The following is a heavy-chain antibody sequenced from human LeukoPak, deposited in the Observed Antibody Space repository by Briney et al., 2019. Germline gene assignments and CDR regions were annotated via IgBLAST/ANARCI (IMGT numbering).Heavy chain of an antibody. V-gene: IGHV3-23*01. CDR1: GFTFSSYA. J-gene: IGHJ6*02. CDR3: AKTYYYGSGSYYLYGMDV. CDR2: ICGSGGST. D-gene: IGHD3-10*01. Sequence: GGSLRLSCAASGFTFSSYAMSWVRQAPGKGLEWVTAICGSGGSTYYADSVKGRFTISRDNSKNTLYLQMNSLRAEDTAVYYCAKTYYYGSGSYYLYGMDVWGQGTTVTVSS.